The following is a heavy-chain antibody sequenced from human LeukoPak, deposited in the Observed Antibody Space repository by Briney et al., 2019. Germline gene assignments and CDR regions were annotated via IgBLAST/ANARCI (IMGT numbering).Heavy chain of an antibody. Sequence: GGSRRLSCAASGFTFSSYWMSWVRQAPGKGLEWVANIKQDGSEKYYVDSVKGRFTISRDNAKNSLYLQMNSLRAEDTAVYYCAREEIVVVVAATEAFDYWGQGTLVTVSS. V-gene: IGHV3-7*03. CDR2: IKQDGSEK. CDR1: GFTFSSYW. D-gene: IGHD2-15*01. CDR3: AREEIVVVVAATEAFDY. J-gene: IGHJ4*02.